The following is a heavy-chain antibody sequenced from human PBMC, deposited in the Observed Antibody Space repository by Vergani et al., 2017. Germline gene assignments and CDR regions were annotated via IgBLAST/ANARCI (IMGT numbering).Heavy chain of an antibody. D-gene: IGHD7-27*01. CDR3: ARDVGSPNRGYSDY. J-gene: IGHJ4*02. Sequence: EVQLVESGGGLVQPGGSLRVSCAASGFTLSSYGINWVRQAPGKGLEGVSYISGSGDTIFYADSVKGRFTISRDNAKNSIYLQMNSLRGEDTAVYCCARDVGSPNRGYSDYWGQGTLVTVSS. V-gene: IGHV3-48*03. CDR2: ISGSGDTI. CDR1: GFTLSSYG.